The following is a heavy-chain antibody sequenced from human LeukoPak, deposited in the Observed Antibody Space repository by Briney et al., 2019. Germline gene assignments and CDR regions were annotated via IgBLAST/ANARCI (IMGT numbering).Heavy chain of an antibody. CDR2: IYYTGST. CDR3: ARRLTQYDCFDP. V-gene: IGHV4-61*01. J-gene: IGHJ5*02. Sequence: SETLSLTCTVSGGSVSGGSYCWSWIRQPPGKELEWVGYIYYTGSTNYNPSLKSRVTISIDTSKNQFSLHLNSVTPEDTAVYYCARRLTQYDCFDPWGQGILVTVSS. D-gene: IGHD2-2*01. CDR1: GGSVSGGSYC.